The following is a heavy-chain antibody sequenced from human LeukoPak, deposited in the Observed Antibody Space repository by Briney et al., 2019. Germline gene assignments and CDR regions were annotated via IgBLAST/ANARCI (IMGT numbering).Heavy chain of an antibody. V-gene: IGHV4-34*01. CDR1: GGSFSGYY. CDR2: INHSGST. D-gene: IGHD3-9*01. J-gene: IGHJ4*02. CDR3: ARWVTYYDILTGYSPRYYFDY. Sequence: SETLSLTCAVYGGSFSGYYWSWIRQPPGKGLEWIGEINHSGSTNYNPSLKSRVTISVDTSNNQFSLKLSSVTAADTAVYYCARWVTYYDILTGYSPRYYFDYWGQGTLVTVSS.